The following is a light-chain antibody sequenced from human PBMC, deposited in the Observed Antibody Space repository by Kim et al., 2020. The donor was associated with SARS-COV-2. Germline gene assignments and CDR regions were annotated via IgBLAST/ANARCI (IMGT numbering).Light chain of an antibody. CDR3: SSYTSSSTVV. Sequence: SGTVAATGTSSDVVSYNRVAWDQPPPATATKLRIYEVSNRPSGVPDRFSGSKTGNTASLTISGLQAEDEADYYCSSYTSSSTVVFGGGTQLTVL. J-gene: IGLJ2*01. V-gene: IGLV2-18*02. CDR2: EVS. CDR1: SSDVVSYNR.